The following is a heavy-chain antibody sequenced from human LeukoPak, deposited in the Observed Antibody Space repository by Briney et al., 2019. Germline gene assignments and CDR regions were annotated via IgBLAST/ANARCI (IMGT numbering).Heavy chain of an antibody. J-gene: IGHJ5*02. CDR1: GGTFSSYA. CDR2: IIPILGIA. D-gene: IGHD3-10*01. CDR3: ARGGSYYGSGKDWFDP. V-gene: IGHV1-69*04. Sequence: SVKVSCKASGGTFSSYAISWVRQAPGQALEWMGRIIPILGIANYAQKFQGRVTITADKSTSTAYMELSSLRSEDTAVYYCARGGSYYGSGKDWFDPWGQGTLVTVSS.